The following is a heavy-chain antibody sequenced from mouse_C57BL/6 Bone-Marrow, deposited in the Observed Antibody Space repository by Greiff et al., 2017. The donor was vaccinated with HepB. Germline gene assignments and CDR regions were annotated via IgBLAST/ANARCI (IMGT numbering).Heavy chain of an antibody. CDR3: AVYGNYYY. D-gene: IGHD2-1*01. V-gene: IGHV1-82*01. Sequence: VVEPGASVKISCQASGYAFSSSWMNWVKQRPGKGLEWIGRIYPGDGDTNYNGKFKGKATLTADKSSSTAYMQLSSLTSEDSAVYFCAVYGNYYYWGQGTTLTVSS. CDR1: GYAFSSSW. CDR2: IYPGDGDT. J-gene: IGHJ2*01.